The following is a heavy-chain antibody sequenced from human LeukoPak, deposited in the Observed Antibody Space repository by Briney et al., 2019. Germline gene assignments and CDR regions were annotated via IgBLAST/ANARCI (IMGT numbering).Heavy chain of an antibody. Sequence: PGGSLRLSCAASGFTFDDYAMHWVRQAPGKGLQWVASISWNSGTIAYGDSVKGRFTISRDNAKNSLYLQMHSLRSDDTAVYYCVKDPSGVAVYYFQFWGQGTLVTVSS. CDR3: VKDPSGVAVYYFQF. J-gene: IGHJ4*02. CDR2: ISWNSGTI. D-gene: IGHD6-19*01. CDR1: GFTFDDYA. V-gene: IGHV3-9*01.